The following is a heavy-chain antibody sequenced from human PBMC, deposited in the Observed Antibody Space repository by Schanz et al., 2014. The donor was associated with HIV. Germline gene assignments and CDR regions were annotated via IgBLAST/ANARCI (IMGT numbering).Heavy chain of an antibody. CDR2: ISISGETT. CDR3: ANEEVPNDY. J-gene: IGHJ4*02. Sequence: EVRLVESGGGLVQPGRSLRVSWAASGFNFDDYAMHCVRQAQGKALEWVSGISISGETTYYADSVKGRFTISRDNSKNTLYLQMNSLRVEDTAVYYCANEEVPNDYWGQGTLVTVSS. CDR1: GFNFDDYA. V-gene: IGHV3-23*04.